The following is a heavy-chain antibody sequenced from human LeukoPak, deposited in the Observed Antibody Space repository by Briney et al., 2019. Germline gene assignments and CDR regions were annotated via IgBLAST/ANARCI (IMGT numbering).Heavy chain of an antibody. V-gene: IGHV3-30*18. CDR1: GFTFSSYG. CDR3: AKDSHYRGDYYYGMDV. J-gene: IGHJ6*02. D-gene: IGHD3-10*01. Sequence: GGSLRLSCAASGFTFSSYGMHWVRQAPGKGLEWVAVISYDGSNKYYADSVKGRFTISRDNSKNTLYLQMNSLRAEDTAVYYCAKDSHYRGDYYYGMDVWSQGTTVTVSS. CDR2: ISYDGSNK.